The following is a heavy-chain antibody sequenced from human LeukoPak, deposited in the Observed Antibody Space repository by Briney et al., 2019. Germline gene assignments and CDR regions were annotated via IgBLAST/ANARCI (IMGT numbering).Heavy chain of an antibody. D-gene: IGHD3-22*01. V-gene: IGHV4-59*01. J-gene: IGHJ4*02. CDR3: ASWRDSSIKPSSY. CDR2: IYYSGST. Sequence: SETLSLTCTVSGASISSYYWSWIRQPPGKGLDWIGYIYYSGSTNYNPSLKSRVTISVDTSKNQFSLKLSSVTAADTAVYYCASWRDSSIKPSSYWGQGTLVTVSS. CDR1: GASISSYY.